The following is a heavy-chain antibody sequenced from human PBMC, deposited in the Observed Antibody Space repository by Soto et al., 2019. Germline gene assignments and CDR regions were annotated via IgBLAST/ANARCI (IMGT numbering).Heavy chain of an antibody. J-gene: IGHJ4*01. Sequence: PGESLKISCRGPGYDFNTNWFGWVRQLPGKGLEWVGIMYPGDSDTRYNPSLQGHVTLSADVTVSTAFLQWRSLKTSDTGMYFCARLPRDCNKTSCYYADHWGHGTQVTVSS. D-gene: IGHD2-2*01. CDR2: MYPGDSDT. V-gene: IGHV5-51*01. CDR3: ARLPRDCNKTSCYYADH. CDR1: GYDFNTNW.